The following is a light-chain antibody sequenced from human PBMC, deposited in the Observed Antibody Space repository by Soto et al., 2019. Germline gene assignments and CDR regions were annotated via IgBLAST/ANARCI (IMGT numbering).Light chain of an antibody. CDR3: QQYITSPSMYT. J-gene: IGKJ2*01. CDR1: QSVSSRY. V-gene: IGKV3-20*01. Sequence: TVLTQSPGTLSLSPGERATLSCRASQSVSSRYLAWYQQKPGQAPSLLIYGASNRATGIPVRFSGSGSGTEFTLTISRLEPEDFAVYYCQQYITSPSMYTFGQGTKLEIK. CDR2: GAS.